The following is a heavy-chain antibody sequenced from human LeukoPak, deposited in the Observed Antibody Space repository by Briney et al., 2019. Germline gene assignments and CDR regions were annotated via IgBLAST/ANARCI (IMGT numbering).Heavy chain of an antibody. D-gene: IGHD4-17*01. CDR3: ARVVRTTVWSFDI. J-gene: IGHJ3*02. CDR2: IYYSGST. CDR1: GGSISSYY. Sequence: SETLSLTCTVSGGSISSYYWSWIRQPPGKGLEWIGYIYYSGSTYYNPSLKSRVTISVDTSKNQFSLKLSSVTAADTAVYYCARVVRTTVWSFDIWGQGTMVTVSS. V-gene: IGHV4-59*12.